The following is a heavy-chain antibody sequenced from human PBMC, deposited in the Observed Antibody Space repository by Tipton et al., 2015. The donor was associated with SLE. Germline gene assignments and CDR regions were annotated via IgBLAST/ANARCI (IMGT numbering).Heavy chain of an antibody. D-gene: IGHD6-6*01. CDR2: INHSGST. CDR1: GGSFSGYY. J-gene: IGHJ6*02. CDR3: ARGGIAARPGYYYYAMDV. Sequence: TLSLTCAVYGGSFSGYYWSWIRQPPGKGLEWIGEINHSGSTNYNPSLKSRVTISVDTSKNQFSLKVSSVTAADTAVYYCARGGIAARPGYYYYAMDVWGQGTTVTVSS. V-gene: IGHV4-34*01.